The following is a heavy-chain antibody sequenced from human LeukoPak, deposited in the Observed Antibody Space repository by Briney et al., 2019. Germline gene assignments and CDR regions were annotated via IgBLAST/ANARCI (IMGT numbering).Heavy chain of an antibody. J-gene: IGHJ4*02. CDR3: ARRSCGPTSHFDFDY. Sequence: GGSLRLSCAASGFTFSSYTMNWVRQAPGKGLEWVSYISSNSGTIYYAASVKGRFTISRDNAKNSLYLQMNNLRAEDTAVYYCARRSCGPTSHFDFDYWGQGTLVTVSS. D-gene: IGHD5-18*01. V-gene: IGHV3-48*04. CDR2: ISSNSGTI. CDR1: GFTFSSYT.